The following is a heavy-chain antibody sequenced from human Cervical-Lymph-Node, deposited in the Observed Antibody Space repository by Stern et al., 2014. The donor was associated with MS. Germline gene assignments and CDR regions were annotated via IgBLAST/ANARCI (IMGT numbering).Heavy chain of an antibody. CDR1: GFTFDDYA. J-gene: IGHJ1*01. D-gene: IGHD1-26*01. CDR2: ISWNSGSI. Sequence: VQLVQSGGGLVQPGRSLRLSCAASGFTFDDYAMHWVRQAPGKGLEWVSGISWNSGSIGYADSVKGRFTISRDNAKNSLYLQMNSLRAEDTALYYCAKDGGSYSAFQNWGQGTLVTVSS. CDR3: AKDGGSYSAFQN. V-gene: IGHV3-9*01.